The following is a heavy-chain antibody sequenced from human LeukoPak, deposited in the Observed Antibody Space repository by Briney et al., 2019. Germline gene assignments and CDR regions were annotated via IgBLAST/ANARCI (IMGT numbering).Heavy chain of an antibody. V-gene: IGHV3-21*01. J-gene: IGHJ5*02. CDR3: ARADCSGSTCYLRRSWFDP. D-gene: IGHD2-2*01. CDR2: ISTSSRYI. CDR1: GFTFSSFD. Sequence: GGSLRLSCAASGFTFSSFDMNWVRQAPGKGLEWASSISTSSRYIYYRDSVKGRFTISRDDAKSSLYLQMNSLRVEDTAVYYCARADCSGSTCYLRRSWFDPWGQGTPVTVSS.